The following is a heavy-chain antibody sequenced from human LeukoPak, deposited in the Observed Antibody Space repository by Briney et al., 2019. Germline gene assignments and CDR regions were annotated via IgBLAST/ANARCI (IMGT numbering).Heavy chain of an antibody. CDR1: GFTFSDYY. CDR2: ISASSSI. Sequence: GGSLRLSCAASGFTFSDYYMNWVRQAPGKGLEWVSSISASSSIYYADSVKGRFTISRDNAKNSLSLQMNSLRAEDTAVYYCARDYADYVGYFFFDYWGQGTLVTVSS. D-gene: IGHD4-17*01. J-gene: IGHJ4*02. CDR3: ARDYADYVGYFFFDY. V-gene: IGHV3-69-1*01.